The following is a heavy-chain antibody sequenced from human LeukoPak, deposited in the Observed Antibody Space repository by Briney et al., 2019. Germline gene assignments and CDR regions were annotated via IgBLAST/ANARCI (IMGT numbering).Heavy chain of an antibody. CDR2: VFRLQTVRT. D-gene: IGHD2-8*01. Sequence: KPSETLSLTLTVSDSSVTSTSYWAWFRQPPGKGPEWIATVFRLQTVRTFNNPSLGSRVTMSLDPSHNQFSLSLTSVTAADTALYACASVLHAPYYIDYWGQGTLVTVSS. CDR3: ASVLHAPYYIDY. J-gene: IGHJ4*02. V-gene: IGHV4-38-2*02. CDR1: DSSVTSTSY.